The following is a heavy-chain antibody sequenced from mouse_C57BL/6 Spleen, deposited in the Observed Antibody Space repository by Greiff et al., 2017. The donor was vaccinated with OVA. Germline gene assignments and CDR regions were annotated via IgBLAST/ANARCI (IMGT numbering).Heavy chain of an antibody. CDR3: ARGEFDY. V-gene: IGHV1-59*01. CDR1: GYTFTSYW. Sequence: QVHVKQPGAELVRPGTSVKLSCKASGYTFTSYWMHWVKQRPGQGLEWIGVIDPSDSYTNYNQKFKGKATLTVDTSSSTAYMQLSSLTSEDSAVYYCARGEFDYWGKGTTLTVSS. J-gene: IGHJ2*01. CDR2: IDPSDSYT.